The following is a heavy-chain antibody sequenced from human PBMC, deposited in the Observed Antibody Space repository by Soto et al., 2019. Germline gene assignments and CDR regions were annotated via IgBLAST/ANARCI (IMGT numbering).Heavy chain of an antibody. CDR1: GFTLSDHY. D-gene: IGHD3-3*01. V-gene: IGHV3-72*01. Sequence: EVQLVESGGGLVQPGGSLKLSCAASGFTLSDHYMDWVRQAPGKGLEWVGRTRDKGNSYTREYAASVKGRFTISRDDSQNSLYLQMNSLKTEDTALYYCARTPQSGNDFHVWGRGTTVTVSS. CDR3: ARTPQSGNDFHV. J-gene: IGHJ6*02. CDR2: TRDKGNSYTR.